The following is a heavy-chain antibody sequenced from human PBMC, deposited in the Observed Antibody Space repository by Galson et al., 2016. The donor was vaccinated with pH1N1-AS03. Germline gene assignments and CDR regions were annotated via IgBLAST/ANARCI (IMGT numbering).Heavy chain of an antibody. CDR2: VYPDDSDV. V-gene: IGHV5-51*01. D-gene: IGHD1-26*01. J-gene: IGHJ4*02. Sequence: QSGAEVKKAGEPLKISCRGSGYRFRTYWIGWVRQVPGRGLECMGIVYPDDSDVIYMSSSEGQVTISADKSSGAATLEWRSLNVTDNGMYYCARLFGKGGRIDFWGQGTLVTVSS. CDR3: ARLFGKGGRIDF. CDR1: GYRFRTYW.